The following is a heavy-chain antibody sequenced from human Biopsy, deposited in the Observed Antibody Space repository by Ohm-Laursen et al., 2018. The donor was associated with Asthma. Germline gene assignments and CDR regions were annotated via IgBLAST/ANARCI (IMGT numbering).Heavy chain of an antibody. V-gene: IGHV4-39*07. Sequence: TLSLTCTVSGGSMSSSSYYWGWIRQPPGKGLEWIGETNERGVTNNNPSLKSRVIISIDTYWNRVSLKLTSVTAADTAVYYCARGPELDVWGQGTKVAVSS. CDR1: GGSMSSSSYY. CDR2: TNERGVT. J-gene: IGHJ6*02. CDR3: ARGPELDV.